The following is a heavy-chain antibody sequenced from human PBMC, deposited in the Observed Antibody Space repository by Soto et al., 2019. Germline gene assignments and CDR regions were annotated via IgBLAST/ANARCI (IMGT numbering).Heavy chain of an antibody. CDR2: INGRDGAI. J-gene: IGHJ4*02. CDR3: ARDHLWAFDY. CDR1: GFSFSVYS. Sequence: PGGSLRLSCAASGFSFSVYSMNWVRQAPGKGLEWVSYINGRDGAINYVDSVKGRFTISIDIAKNSLYLQMNSLRDEDTAVYFCARDHLWAFDYWRQGVLVTVSS. V-gene: IGHV3-48*02. D-gene: IGHD3-3*02.